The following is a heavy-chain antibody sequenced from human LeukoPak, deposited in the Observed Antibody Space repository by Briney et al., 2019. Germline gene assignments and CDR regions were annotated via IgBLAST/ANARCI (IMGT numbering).Heavy chain of an antibody. CDR2: INPNSGGT. Sequence: GASVKVSCKASGYTFTGYYMHWVRQAPGQGLEWMGWINPNSGGTNYAQKFQGRVIMTRDTSISTAYMELSRLRSDDTAVYYCATPDYDILTGYLDYYFDYWGQGTLVTVSS. CDR1: GYTFTGYY. D-gene: IGHD3-9*01. CDR3: ATPDYDILTGYLDYYFDY. J-gene: IGHJ4*02. V-gene: IGHV1-2*02.